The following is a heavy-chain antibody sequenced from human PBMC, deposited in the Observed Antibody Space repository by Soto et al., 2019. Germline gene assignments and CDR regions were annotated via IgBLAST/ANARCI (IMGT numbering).Heavy chain of an antibody. J-gene: IGHJ6*02. CDR2: INPSGGST. D-gene: IGHD4-17*01. Sequence: QVQLVQSGAEVKKPGASVKVSCKASGYTFTSYYMHWVRQAPGQGLEWMGIINPSGGSTSYGQKFQCRVTLSRDTSTSTVYMELSRLRSEYTAVYYCARDVLTVPPAPHGMDVWGQGTTVTVSS. V-gene: IGHV1-46*01. CDR3: ARDVLTVPPAPHGMDV. CDR1: GYTFTSYY.